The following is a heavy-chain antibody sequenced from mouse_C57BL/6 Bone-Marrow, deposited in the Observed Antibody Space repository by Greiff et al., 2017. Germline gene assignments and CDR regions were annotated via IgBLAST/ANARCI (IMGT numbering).Heavy chain of an antibody. V-gene: IGHV3-6*01. J-gene: IGHJ2*01. CDR1: GYSITSGYY. CDR3: ARYSNCYYMDY. CDR2: ISYDGSN. D-gene: IGHD2-5*01. Sequence: EVQLQESGPGLVKPSQSLSLTCSVTGYSITSGYYWYWIRQFPGNKLEWMGFISYDGSNNYNPSLKNRISITRDTSKNQFFLKLNSVTTEDTATDYCARYSNCYYMDYWGQGTTLTVSS.